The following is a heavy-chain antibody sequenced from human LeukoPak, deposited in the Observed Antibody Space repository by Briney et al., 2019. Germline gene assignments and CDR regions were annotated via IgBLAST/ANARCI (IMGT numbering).Heavy chain of an antibody. Sequence: GRSLRLSCAASGFTFSSYAMHWVRQAPGKWLEWVAVISYDGSNKYYADSVKGRFTISRDNSKNTLYLQMNSLRAEDTAVYYCARDASLYSSRLDAFDIWGQGTMVTVPA. CDR2: ISYDGSNK. CDR1: GFTFSSYA. CDR3: ARDASLYSSRLDAFDI. V-gene: IGHV3-30-3*01. J-gene: IGHJ3*02. D-gene: IGHD6-19*01.